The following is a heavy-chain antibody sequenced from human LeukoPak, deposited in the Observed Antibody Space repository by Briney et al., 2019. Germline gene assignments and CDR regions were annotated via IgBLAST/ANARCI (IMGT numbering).Heavy chain of an antibody. CDR1: GGSISSSSYY. Sequence: PSETLSLTCTVSGGSISSSSYYWGWIRQPPGKGLEWIGSIYYSGSTYYNPSLKSRVTISVDTSKNQFSLKLSSVTAADTAVYYCARSYYYDSSGYYHDAFDIWGQGTMVTVSS. CDR3: ARSYYYDSSGYYHDAFDI. D-gene: IGHD3-22*01. CDR2: IYYSGST. V-gene: IGHV4-39*01. J-gene: IGHJ3*02.